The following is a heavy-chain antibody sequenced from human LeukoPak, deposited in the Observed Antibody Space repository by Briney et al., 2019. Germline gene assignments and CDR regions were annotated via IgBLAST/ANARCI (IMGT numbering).Heavy chain of an antibody. J-gene: IGHJ6*02. CDR1: GFTFSAYA. CDR3: ASDLHYYVAMDV. D-gene: IGHD3-10*02. V-gene: IGHV3-23*05. CDR2: IGSDNKP. Sequence: GRSLRLSCAASGFTFSAYAMTWVRQAPGKGLEWVSSIGSDNKPHYSESVKGRFAISRDNSKSMLFLQLNSLRAEDTALYYCASDLHYYVAMDVWGQGTTVTVSS.